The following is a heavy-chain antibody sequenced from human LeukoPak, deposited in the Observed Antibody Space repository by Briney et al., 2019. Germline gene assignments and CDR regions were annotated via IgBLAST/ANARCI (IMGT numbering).Heavy chain of an antibody. Sequence: GGSLRLSCAASGFTFSSYWMSWVRQAPGKGLEWVANIKQDGSEKYDVDSVKGRFTISRDNAKDSLFLQMNSLRAEDTAVYYCARDRGYWSGGSGYLDYFDYWGQGTLVTVSS. CDR1: GFTFSSYW. CDR2: IKQDGSEK. D-gene: IGHD2-15*01. J-gene: IGHJ4*02. CDR3: ARDRGYWSGGSGYLDYFDY. V-gene: IGHV3-7*01.